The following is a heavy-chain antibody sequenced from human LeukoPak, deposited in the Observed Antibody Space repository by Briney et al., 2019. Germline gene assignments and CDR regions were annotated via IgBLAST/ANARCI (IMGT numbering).Heavy chain of an antibody. J-gene: IGHJ3*02. CDR3: ARDQEEWEPRAAFDI. CDR1: GGTFSSYA. D-gene: IGHD1-26*01. Sequence: GASVKVSCKASGGTFSSYAISWVRQAPGQGLEWMGGIIPIFGTANYAQKFQGRVTITTDESTSTAYMELSSLRSEDTAVYYCARDQEEWEPRAAFDIWGQGTMVTVSS. V-gene: IGHV1-69*05. CDR2: IIPIFGTA.